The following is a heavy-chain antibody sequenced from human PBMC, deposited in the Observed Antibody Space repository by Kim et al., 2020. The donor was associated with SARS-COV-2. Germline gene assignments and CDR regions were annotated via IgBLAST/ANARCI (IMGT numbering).Heavy chain of an antibody. CDR1: GGSISSGGYY. CDR2: IYYSGST. V-gene: IGHV4-31*03. CDR3: ARELSHSGSRTYWYFDL. J-gene: IGHJ2*01. Sequence: SETLSLTCTVSGGSISSGGYYWSWIRQHPGKGLEWIGYIYYSGSTYYNPSLKSRVTISVDTSKNQFSLKLSSVTAADTAVYYCARELSHSGSRTYWYFDLWGRGTLVTVSS. D-gene: IGHD1-26*01.